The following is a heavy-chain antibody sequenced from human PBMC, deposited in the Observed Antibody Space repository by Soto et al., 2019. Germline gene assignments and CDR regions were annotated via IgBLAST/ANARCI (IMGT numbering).Heavy chain of an antibody. D-gene: IGHD5-12*01. J-gene: IGHJ3*02. CDR1: GFTFSSYG. CDR2: IWYDGSNK. V-gene: IGHV3-33*01. CDR3: ASRIVATIQGAFDI. Sequence: GGSLRLSCAASGFTFSSYGMHWVRQAPGKGLEWVAVIWYDGSNKYYADSVKGRFTISRDNSKNTLYLQMNSLRAEDTAVYFCASRIVATIQGAFDIWGQGTMVTVSS.